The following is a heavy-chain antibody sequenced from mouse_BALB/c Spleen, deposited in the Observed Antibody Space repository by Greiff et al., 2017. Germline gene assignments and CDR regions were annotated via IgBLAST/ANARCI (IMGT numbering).Heavy chain of an antibody. CDR2: ISYSGST. CDR1: GYSITSDYA. Sequence: EVKLQESGPGLVKPSQSLSLTCTVTGYSITSDYAWNWIRQFPGNKLEWMGYISYSGSTSYNPSLKSRISITRDTSKNQFFLQLNSVTTEDTATYYCARSRYYGSSYHAMDYWGQGTSVTVSS. V-gene: IGHV3-2*02. CDR3: ARSRYYGSSYHAMDY. J-gene: IGHJ4*01. D-gene: IGHD1-1*01.